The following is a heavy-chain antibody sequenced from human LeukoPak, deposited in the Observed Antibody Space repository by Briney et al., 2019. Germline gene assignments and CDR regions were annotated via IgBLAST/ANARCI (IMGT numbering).Heavy chain of an antibody. CDR2: ISAYNGNT. CDR1: GYTFNSYG. J-gene: IGHJ6*02. Sequence: ASVKVSCKASGYTFNSYGISWVRQAPGQGLEWMGWISAYNGNTNYAQKLQGRVTMTTDTSTSTAYMELRSLRSEDTAVYYCARGGGDITIFGVVIAYYYGMDVWGQGTTVTVSS. D-gene: IGHD3-3*01. CDR3: ARGGGDITIFGVVIAYYYGMDV. V-gene: IGHV1-18*01.